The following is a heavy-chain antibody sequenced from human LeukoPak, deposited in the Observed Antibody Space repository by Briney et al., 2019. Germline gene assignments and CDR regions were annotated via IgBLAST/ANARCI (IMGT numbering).Heavy chain of an antibody. CDR1: GYTFTRYG. J-gene: IGHJ4*02. V-gene: IGHV1-18*01. D-gene: IGHD3-3*01. Sequence: ASVKVSCKASGYTFTRYGISWVRQAPGEGREGMGWISAYSGNTNYSHTLHGTLTMTTDPSTRTAYMALRSLRSDDTAVYYCARSYYDFWSGYLTRRVPYYFDYWGQGTLVTASS. CDR2: ISAYSGNT. CDR3: ARSYYDFWSGYLTRRVPYYFDY.